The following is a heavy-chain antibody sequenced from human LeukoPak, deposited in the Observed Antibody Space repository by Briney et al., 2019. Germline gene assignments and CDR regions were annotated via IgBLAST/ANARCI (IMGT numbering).Heavy chain of an antibody. CDR1: GFTFSSYS. D-gene: IGHD3-22*01. CDR3: ARDSYYYDSSGYNLDY. Sequence: PGGSLRLSCAASGFTFSSYSMNWVRQAPGKGLEWVSYISSSSSTIYYADSVKGRFTISRDNAKNSLYLQMNSLRAEDTAVYYCARDSYYYDSSGYNLDYWGQGTLATVSS. V-gene: IGHV3-48*01. J-gene: IGHJ4*02. CDR2: ISSSSSTI.